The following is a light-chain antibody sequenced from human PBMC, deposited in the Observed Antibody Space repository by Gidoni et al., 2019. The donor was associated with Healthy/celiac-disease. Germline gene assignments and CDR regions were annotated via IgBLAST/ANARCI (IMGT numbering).Light chain of an antibody. J-gene: IGKJ3*01. V-gene: IGKV3-15*01. CDR3: QQYNNWPPGFT. Sequence: ETVVTQSPATLSVSPGERATLSCRASQSVSSNLAWYQQKPGQAPRLLIYGASTRATGIPARFSGSGSGTEFTLTISSLQSEDFAVYYCQQYNNWPPGFTFGPGTKVDIK. CDR1: QSVSSN. CDR2: GAS.